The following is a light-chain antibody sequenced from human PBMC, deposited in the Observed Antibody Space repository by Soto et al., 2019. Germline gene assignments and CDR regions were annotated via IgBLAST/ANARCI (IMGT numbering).Light chain of an antibody. CDR3: CSYVTTPEI. CDR2: DGN. V-gene: IGLV2-11*01. J-gene: IGLJ1*01. CDR1: SSDVDDYRY. Sequence: QSALPQPRSVSGSPGQLLTISCTGTSSDVDDYRYVSWYQQYPGKAPKLVIYDGNKRPSGVPDRFSGSNSGNTASLTISGLQAEDEYDYYCCSYVTTPEIFGTGTKVTVL.